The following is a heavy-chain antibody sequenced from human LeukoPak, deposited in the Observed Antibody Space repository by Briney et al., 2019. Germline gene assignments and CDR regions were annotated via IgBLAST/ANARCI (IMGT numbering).Heavy chain of an antibody. J-gene: IGHJ4*02. CDR3: ARSPIAYCGSSTCYTLGYDY. CDR2: ISGSGGST. D-gene: IGHD2-2*02. V-gene: IGHV3-23*01. Sequence: GGSLRFSCAASGFTFSSYAMSWVRQAPGKGLEWVSAISGSGGSTYYADSVKGRFTISRDNDKNTLYLEMNSLRAEDTAVYYCARSPIAYCGSSTCYTLGYDYWGQGTLVTVSS. CDR1: GFTFSSYA.